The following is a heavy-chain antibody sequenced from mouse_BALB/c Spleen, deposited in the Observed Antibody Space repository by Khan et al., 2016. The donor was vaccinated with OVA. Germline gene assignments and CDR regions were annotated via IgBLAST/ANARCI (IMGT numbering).Heavy chain of an antibody. J-gene: IGHJ4*01. V-gene: IGHV3-2*02. CDR3: ARDGARYTYAMDY. CDR1: GYSTTSDYA. CDR2: INYSGST. D-gene: IGHD1-1*02. Sequence: EVELVESGPGLVNPSQSLSLTCTVTGYSTTSDYAWNWIRQFPGNKLEWMGYINYSGSTNYNPALKSRISITRDTSKNQFFLQLNCVTTEDTATYYCARDGARYTYAMDYWGQGTSVTVSS.